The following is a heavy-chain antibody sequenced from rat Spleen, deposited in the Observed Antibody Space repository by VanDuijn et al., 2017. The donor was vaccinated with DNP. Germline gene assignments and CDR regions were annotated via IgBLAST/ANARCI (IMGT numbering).Heavy chain of an antibody. J-gene: IGHJ4*01. CDR3: ARYLLITTVVTGVMDA. D-gene: IGHD1-1*01. Sequence: EVQLQESGPGLVKPSQSLSLTCSVTGYSITTNYWGWIRKFPGNTMEWMGYISYSGSTSYNPSLGSRISITRDTSKNQFFLQLNSVTTEDTATYYCARYLLITTVVTGVMDAWGQGASVTVSS. CDR1: GYSITTNY. V-gene: IGHV3-1*01. CDR2: ISYSGST.